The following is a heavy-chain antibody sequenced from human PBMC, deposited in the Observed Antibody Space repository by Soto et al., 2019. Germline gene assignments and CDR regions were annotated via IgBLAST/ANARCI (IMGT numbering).Heavy chain of an antibody. V-gene: IGHV1-18*01. Sequence: QVQLVQSGAEVKKPGASVKVSCKASGYTFTSSGMSWVRQAPGQGLEWMGWISAHTGSSEYAQRLQGRLTMTTVISTSTAYMYLRSLRSDDTTVYYCARAFVYQGSDSRGYSFDAFDFWGPGTLVTVSS. CDR2: ISAHTGSS. D-gene: IGHD3-22*01. CDR3: ARAFVYQGSDSRGYSFDAFDF. J-gene: IGHJ3*01. CDR1: GYTFTSSG.